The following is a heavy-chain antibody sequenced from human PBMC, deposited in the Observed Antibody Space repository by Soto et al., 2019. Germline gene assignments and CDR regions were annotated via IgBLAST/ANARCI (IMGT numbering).Heavy chain of an antibody. V-gene: IGHV3-30*18. Sequence: GGSLRLSCAASGFSFSSYAMHWVRQAPGKGLEWVAIISYDGNNIYSADSVKGRFTISRDNSKNTLYLEMSSLRAEDTAVYYCAKTYRQYCTGGSCYFFDYWGQGTLVTVSS. CDR1: GFSFSSYA. D-gene: IGHD2-15*01. J-gene: IGHJ4*02. CDR2: ISYDGNNI. CDR3: AKTYRQYCTGGSCYFFDY.